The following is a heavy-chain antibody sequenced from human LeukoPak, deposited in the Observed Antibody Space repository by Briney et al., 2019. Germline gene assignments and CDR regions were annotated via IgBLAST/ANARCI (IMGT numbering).Heavy chain of an antibody. Sequence: PSETLSLTCTVSGGLISRIEYYWSWIRQSPVKGLEWLGHIYHTGTTLYSPHLNNRLTISADSSRNQFSLTLNSVSAADTAVYYCARGRDSRGYQFMGFDSWGQGTLVTVSS. CDR1: GGLISRIEYY. CDR2: IYHTGTT. V-gene: IGHV4-30-4*01. CDR3: ARGRDSRGYQFMGFDS. J-gene: IGHJ4*02. D-gene: IGHD3-22*01.